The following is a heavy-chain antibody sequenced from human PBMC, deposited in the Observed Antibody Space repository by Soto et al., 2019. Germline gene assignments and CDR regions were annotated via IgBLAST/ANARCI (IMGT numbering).Heavy chain of an antibody. V-gene: IGHV4-59*08. Sequence: SETLSLTCTVSGGSISSYYWSWIRQPPGKGLEWIGYIYYSGSTNYNPSLKSRVTISVDTSKNQFSLKLSSVTAADTAVYYCARLTRSELRRNMSFDPWGQGTLVTVSS. CDR2: IYYSGST. D-gene: IGHD1-7*01. J-gene: IGHJ5*02. CDR3: ARLTRSELRRNMSFDP. CDR1: GGSISSYY.